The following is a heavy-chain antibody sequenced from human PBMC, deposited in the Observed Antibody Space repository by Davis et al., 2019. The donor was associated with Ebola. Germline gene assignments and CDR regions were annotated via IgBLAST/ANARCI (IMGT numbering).Heavy chain of an antibody. CDR1: GYTFAAYY. CDR2: INTNTGNP. Sequence: ASVKVSCKASGYTFAAYYIHWVRQAPGQGLEWMGWINTNTGNPTYAQGFTGRFVFSLDTSVSTAYLQISSLKAEDTAVYYCARIGYSSGWYSSDYWGQGTLVTVSS. V-gene: IGHV7-4-1*02. D-gene: IGHD6-19*01. J-gene: IGHJ4*02. CDR3: ARIGYSSGWYSSDY.